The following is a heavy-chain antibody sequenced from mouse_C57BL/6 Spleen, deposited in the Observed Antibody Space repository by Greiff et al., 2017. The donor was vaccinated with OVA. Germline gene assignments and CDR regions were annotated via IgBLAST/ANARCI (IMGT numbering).Heavy chain of an antibody. CDR3: ARCSSPWYFDV. CDR2: INPSSGYT. CDR1: GYTFTSYW. D-gene: IGHD1-1*01. V-gene: IGHV1-7*01. Sequence: VQRVESGAELAKPGASVKLSCKASGYTFTSYWMHWVKQRPGQGLEWIGYINPSSGYTKYNQKFKDKATLTADKSSSTAYMQLSSLTYEDSAVYYCARCSSPWYFDVWGTGTTVTVSS. J-gene: IGHJ1*03.